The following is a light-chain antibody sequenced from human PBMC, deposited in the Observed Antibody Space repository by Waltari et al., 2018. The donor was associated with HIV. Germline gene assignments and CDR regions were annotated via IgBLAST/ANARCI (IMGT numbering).Light chain of an antibody. CDR1: NIGSNS. CDR3: QVWDSSSDHPQVV. CDR2: DDS. V-gene: IGLV3-21*02. Sequence: SYVLTQPPSLSVAPGQTARITCAGNNIGSNSVHWYQQKPGQAPVLVVYDDSDRPSGITDGFSGSSSGNTATLTITRVDAGDEADYYCQVWDSSSDHPQVVFGGETKLTVL. J-gene: IGLJ2*01.